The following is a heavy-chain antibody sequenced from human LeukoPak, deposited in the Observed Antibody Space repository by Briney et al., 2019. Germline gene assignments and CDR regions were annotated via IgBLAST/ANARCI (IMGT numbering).Heavy chain of an antibody. Sequence: GGSLRLSCAASGFTFSGSAMHWVRQASGKGLEWVGRIRSKANSYATAYAASVKGGFTISRDDSKNTAYLQMNSLKTEDTAVYYCTSGLGGSYYYYYMDVWGKGTTVTVSS. CDR3: TSGLGGSYYYYYMDV. CDR1: GFTFSGSA. D-gene: IGHD1-26*01. V-gene: IGHV3-73*01. J-gene: IGHJ6*03. CDR2: IRSKANSYAT.